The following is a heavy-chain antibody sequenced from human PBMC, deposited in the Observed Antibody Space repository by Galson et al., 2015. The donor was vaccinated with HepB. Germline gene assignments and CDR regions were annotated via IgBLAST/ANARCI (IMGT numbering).Heavy chain of an antibody. D-gene: IGHD6-6*01. CDR2: ILSDGSVT. J-gene: IGHJ4*02. V-gene: IGHV3-74*01. CDR3: VRGRHSTSYYYFDY. Sequence: SLRLSCAASGFTFSSYWMHWVRQAPGKGLVWVSRILSDGSVTTYADSVRGRFTISRDNAKNTLYLQMNSLRAEDTAVYYCVRGRHSTSYYYFDYWGQGTLVTVSS. CDR1: GFTFSSYW.